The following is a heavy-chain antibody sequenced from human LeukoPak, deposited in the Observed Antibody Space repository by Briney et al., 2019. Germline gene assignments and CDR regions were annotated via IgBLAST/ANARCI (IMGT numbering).Heavy chain of an antibody. CDR2: ISSSSSYI. CDR1: GFTFSSHA. J-gene: IGHJ4*02. CDR3: ARVGVGATLYYFDY. V-gene: IGHV3-21*01. D-gene: IGHD1-26*01. Sequence: PGGSLRLSCAASGFTFSSHAMSWVRQAPGKGLEWVSSISSSSSYIHYADSVKGRFTISRDNAKNSLYLQMNSLRAEDTAVYYCARVGVGATLYYFDYWGQGTLVTVSS.